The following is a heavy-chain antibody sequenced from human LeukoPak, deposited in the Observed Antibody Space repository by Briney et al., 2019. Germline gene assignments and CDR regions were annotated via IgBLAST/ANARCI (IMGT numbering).Heavy chain of an antibody. V-gene: IGHV4-59*08. D-gene: IGHD2-15*01. CDR1: GGSISSYY. CDR3: ARAATPGPSVVVWFDP. Sequence: SETLSLTCTVSGGSISSYYWSWIRQPPGKGLEWIGYIYYSGSTNYNPSLKSRVTISVDTSKNQFSLKLSSVTAADTAVYYCARAATPGPSVVVWFDPWGQGTLVTVSS. J-gene: IGHJ5*02. CDR2: IYYSGST.